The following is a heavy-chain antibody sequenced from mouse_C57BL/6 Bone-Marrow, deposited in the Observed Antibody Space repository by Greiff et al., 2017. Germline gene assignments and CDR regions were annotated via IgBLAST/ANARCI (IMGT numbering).Heavy chain of an antibody. Sequence: QVQLQQPGAELVKPGASVKLSCKASGYTFTSYWMHWVKQRPGQGLEWIGMIHPNSGSTNYNEKFKSKATLTVDKSSSTAYMQLSSLTSEDSAVYYGAREGYYYGFNFDYWGQGTTLTVSS. CDR1: GYTFTSYW. J-gene: IGHJ2*01. V-gene: IGHV1-64*01. CDR3: AREGYYYGFNFDY. D-gene: IGHD1-1*01. CDR2: IHPNSGST.